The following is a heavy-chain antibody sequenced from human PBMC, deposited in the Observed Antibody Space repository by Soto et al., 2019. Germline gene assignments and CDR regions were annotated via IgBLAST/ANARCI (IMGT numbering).Heavy chain of an antibody. CDR3: ARVRQLVGYFDYYMDV. V-gene: IGHV1-18*01. Sequence: QVQLLQSGAEVKKPGASVKVSCKASGYTFTNYGITWVRQAPGQGLEWMGWISAYNGNTHYTQRLQGRITMTTDTSASTDYMELRGLRSDDTAVYYCARVRQLVGYFDYYMDVWGKGTTVTVSS. CDR1: GYTFTNYG. CDR2: ISAYNGNT. D-gene: IGHD6-6*01. J-gene: IGHJ6*03.